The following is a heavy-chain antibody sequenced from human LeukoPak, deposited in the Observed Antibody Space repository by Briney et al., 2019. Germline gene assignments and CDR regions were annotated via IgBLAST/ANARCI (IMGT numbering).Heavy chain of an antibody. D-gene: IGHD2-2*01. CDR1: GFTFDDYG. Sequence: GGSLRLSCAASGFTFDDYGMSWVRQAPGKGLEWVSGINWNGGSTGYADSVKGRFTISRDNAKNSLYLQMNSLRAEDTALYYCARVGYCSSTSCTKSSAFDPWGQGTLVTVSS. V-gene: IGHV3-20*04. CDR2: INWNGGST. J-gene: IGHJ5*02. CDR3: ARVGYCSSTSCTKSSAFDP.